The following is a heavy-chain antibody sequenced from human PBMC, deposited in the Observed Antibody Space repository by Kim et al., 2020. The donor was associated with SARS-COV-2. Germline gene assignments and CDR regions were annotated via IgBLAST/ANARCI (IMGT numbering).Heavy chain of an antibody. V-gene: IGHV3-30*04. CDR2: ISYDGSNK. CDR3: AGPIEYVYWFDP. CDR1: GFTFSSYA. J-gene: IGHJ5*02. Sequence: GGSLRLSCAASGFTFSSYAMHWVRQAPGKGLEWVAVISYDGSNKYYADSVKGRFTISRDNSKNTLYLQMNSLRAEDTAVYYCAGPIEYVYWFDPWGQGTL. D-gene: IGHD3-16*01.